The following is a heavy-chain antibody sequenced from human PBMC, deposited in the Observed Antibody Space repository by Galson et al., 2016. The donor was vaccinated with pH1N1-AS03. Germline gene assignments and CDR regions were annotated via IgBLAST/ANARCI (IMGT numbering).Heavy chain of an antibody. D-gene: IGHD1-26*01. J-gene: IGHJ3*01. CDR3: ARDYIVGATRGAGTFDV. V-gene: IGHV3-30-3*01. CDR1: GFTFSDFA. CDR2: ISYGGSNK. Sequence: SLRLSCAASGFTFSDFAMHWVRQAPGKGLDWVAVISYGGSNKYYEDSVKGRFTISRDSSKNTLDLQMNSLRPEDTAMYYCARDYIVGATRGAGTFDVWGHGTMVTVSS.